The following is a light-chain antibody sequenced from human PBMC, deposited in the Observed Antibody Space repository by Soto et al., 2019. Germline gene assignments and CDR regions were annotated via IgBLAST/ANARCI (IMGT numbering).Light chain of an antibody. CDR3: SSYAGINNLAV. Sequence: QSVLTQPPSASGSPGQSVTISCTGTSSDVGGYYSVSWYQQHPGKAPKLMFYEVTKRPSGVPDRFSGSKSGSTAFLTVSGLQAEDEADYYCSSYAGINNLAVFGTGTKVTVL. J-gene: IGLJ1*01. CDR1: SSDVGGYYS. CDR2: EVT. V-gene: IGLV2-8*01.